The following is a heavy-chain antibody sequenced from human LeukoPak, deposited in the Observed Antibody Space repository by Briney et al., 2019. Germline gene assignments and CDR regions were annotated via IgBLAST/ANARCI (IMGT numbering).Heavy chain of an antibody. CDR3: AREGAPYDSSGYYYNWFDP. D-gene: IGHD3-22*01. CDR2: IIPIFGTA. Sequence: ASVKVSCKASGGTFISYAISWVRQAPGQGLEWMGGIIPIFGTANYAQKFQGRVTITADESTSTAYMELSSLRSEDMAVYYCAREGAPYDSSGYYYNWFDPWGQGTLVTVSS. J-gene: IGHJ5*02. CDR1: GGTFISYA. V-gene: IGHV1-69*13.